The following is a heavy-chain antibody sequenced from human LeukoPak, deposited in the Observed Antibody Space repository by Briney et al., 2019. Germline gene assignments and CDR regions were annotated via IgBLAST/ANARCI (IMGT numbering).Heavy chain of an antibody. V-gene: IGHV3-23*01. J-gene: IGHJ4*02. D-gene: IGHD3-10*01. CDR2: ISGGGGST. CDR3: AAGFGELSR. CDR1: GFTFTSYS. Sequence: GGSLRLSCAASGFTFTSYSMNWVRQAPGKGLEWVSTISGGGGSTYYADSVKGRFTIFRDNSKNTLYLQMNSLRAEDTAVYYCAAGFGELSRWGQGTLVTVSS.